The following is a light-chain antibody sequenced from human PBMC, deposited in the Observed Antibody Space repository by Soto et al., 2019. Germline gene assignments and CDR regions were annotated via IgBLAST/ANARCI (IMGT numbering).Light chain of an antibody. CDR1: QSISNF. Sequence: DIQLTQSPSSLSASVGDRVTITCRASQSISNFLNWYQQRPGQAPKLLISSSSNVQSGVPSRFSGRGSGTDFTLTISGLQPEDAASYCCQQYDNLPLTFGGGTKVDIK. V-gene: IGKV1-39*01. CDR2: SSS. J-gene: IGKJ4*01. CDR3: QQYDNLPLT.